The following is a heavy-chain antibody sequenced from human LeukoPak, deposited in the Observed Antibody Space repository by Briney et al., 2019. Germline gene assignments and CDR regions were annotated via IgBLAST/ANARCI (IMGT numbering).Heavy chain of an antibody. CDR3: ARRAIGQWGSPLFDD. CDR1: GYSFTSYW. J-gene: IGHJ4*02. D-gene: IGHD7-27*01. Sequence: GESLKISCKSSGYSFTSYWIGWVRQMPGKGLEWMGIIYPGDSDTRYSPSFQGQVTISADKSINTAYLQWSSLKASDTAMYYCARRAIGQWGSPLFDDCCQGTLVTVSS. V-gene: IGHV5-51*01. CDR2: IYPGDSDT.